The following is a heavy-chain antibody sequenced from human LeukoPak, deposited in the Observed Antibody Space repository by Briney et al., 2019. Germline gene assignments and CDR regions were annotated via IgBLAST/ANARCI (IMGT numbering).Heavy chain of an antibody. D-gene: IGHD3-22*01. CDR2: IYYSGST. Sequence: SETLSLTCTVSGGSISSYYWSWIRQPPGKGLEWIGYIYYSGSTNYNPSLKSRVTISVDTSKNQFSLKLSSVTAADTAVYYCARAASWDYYDSSGYFDYWGQGTLVTVSS. CDR1: GGSISSYY. V-gene: IGHV4-59*12. CDR3: ARAASWDYYDSSGYFDY. J-gene: IGHJ4*02.